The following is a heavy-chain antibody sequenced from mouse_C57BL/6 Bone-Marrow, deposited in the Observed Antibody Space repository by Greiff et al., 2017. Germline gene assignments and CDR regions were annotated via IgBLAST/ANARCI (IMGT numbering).Heavy chain of an antibody. CDR2: ISDGGSYT. CDR3: AREGDGCYYGSSYAAMDY. CDR1: GFTFSSYA. D-gene: IGHD1-1*01. Sequence: EVQLVESGGGLVKPGGSLKLSCAASGFTFSSYAMSWVRQTPEKRLEWVATISDGGSYTYYPDNVKGRFTITRDNAKNNLYLQRCNLQSGVTAMYYCAREGDGCYYGSSYAAMDYWGQGTSVTVSS. V-gene: IGHV5-4*01. J-gene: IGHJ4*01.